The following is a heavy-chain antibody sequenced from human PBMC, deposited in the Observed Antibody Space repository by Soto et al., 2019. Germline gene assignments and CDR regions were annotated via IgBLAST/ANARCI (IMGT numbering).Heavy chain of an antibody. J-gene: IGHJ5*02. D-gene: IGHD3-9*01. V-gene: IGHV4-59*01. CDR2: IYYSGST. CDR1: GGSISSYY. Sequence: SETLSLTCTVSGGSISSYYWSWIRQPPGKGLEWIGYIYYSGSTNYNPSLKSRVTISVDTSKNQFSLKLSSVTAADTAVYYCARGPVFLTGYIFDPWGQGALVTVSS. CDR3: ARGPVFLTGYIFDP.